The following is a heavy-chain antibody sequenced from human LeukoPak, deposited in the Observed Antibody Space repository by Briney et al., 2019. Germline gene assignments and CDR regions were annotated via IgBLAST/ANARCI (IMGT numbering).Heavy chain of an antibody. V-gene: IGHV3-21*01. J-gene: IGHJ4*01. CDR3: ARDATYYLRYGYFDC. Sequence: GGSLRLSCAASGFIFDDYAMHWVRQAPGKGLEWVSSINDVSSHIYYADSVRGRFTISRDNAKTSVYLQMNNLRPEDTAVYYCARDATYYLRYGYFDCWGHGTLVTVSS. CDR2: INDVSSHI. D-gene: IGHD5/OR15-5a*01. CDR1: GFIFDDYA.